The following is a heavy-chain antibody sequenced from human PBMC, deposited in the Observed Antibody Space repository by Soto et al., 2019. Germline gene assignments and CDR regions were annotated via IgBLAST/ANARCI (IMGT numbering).Heavy chain of an antibody. CDR2: ISGSGGST. CDR3: AKDRAVAPAATPDWFAS. V-gene: IGHV3-23*01. D-gene: IGHD2-15*01. Sequence: EVQLLESGGGLVQPGGSLRLSCAASGFIFSAYAMSWVRQAPGKGLEWVSIISGSGGSTYYADSVKGRFTISRDNSKNPLYLQMDSLGGEKTAIYFCAKDRAVAPAATPDWFASWGQGTLVTVSS. J-gene: IGHJ5*01. CDR1: GFIFSAYA.